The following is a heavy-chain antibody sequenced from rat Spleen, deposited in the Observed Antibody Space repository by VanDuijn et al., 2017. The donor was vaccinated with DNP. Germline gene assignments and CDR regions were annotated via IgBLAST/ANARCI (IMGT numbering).Heavy chain of an antibody. D-gene: IGHD1-2*01. Sequence: QVQLKESGPGLVQPSQTLSLTCTVSGFSLPSYHVHWVRQPPGKGLEWMGVMWSDGDTSYNSALRSRLTVSRDTSTSHVFLKRLSLQSDDTAKYFCARELYPYAMDAWGQGTSVTVSS. CDR1: GFSLPSYH. J-gene: IGHJ4*01. CDR3: ARELYPYAMDA. V-gene: IGHV2-32*01. CDR2: MWSDGDT.